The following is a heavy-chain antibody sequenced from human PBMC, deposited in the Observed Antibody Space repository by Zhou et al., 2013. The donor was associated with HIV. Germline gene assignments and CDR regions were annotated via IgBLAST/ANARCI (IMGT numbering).Heavy chain of an antibody. D-gene: IGHD3-3*01. CDR2: INPNSGGT. Sequence: QGQLVQSGTEVKNPGASVKVSCKASGYSLSAYYMHWVRQAPGQGLEWMGWINPNSGGTNYAQKFQGRVTMTRDTSISTAYMELSRLRSDDTAVYYCARDTIFGVVIIGDTGDLDPWGRGTRGHRLL. CDR3: ARDTIFGVVIIGDTGDLDP. J-gene: IGHJ5*01. CDR1: GYSLSAYY. V-gene: IGHV1-2*02.